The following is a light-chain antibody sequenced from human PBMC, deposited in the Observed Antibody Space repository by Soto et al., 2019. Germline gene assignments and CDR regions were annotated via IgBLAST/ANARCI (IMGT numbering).Light chain of an antibody. CDR2: GAS. Sequence: EIVMTQSPATLSVSPGERATLSCRASQSVSSNLAWYQQKPGQAPRLLIYGASTRATGIPARFSGSGSGTEFTLTICSLQAEEFAVYYGQQYNNWPSTFGQGTKVDIK. J-gene: IGKJ1*01. CDR1: QSVSSN. CDR3: QQYNNWPST. V-gene: IGKV3-15*01.